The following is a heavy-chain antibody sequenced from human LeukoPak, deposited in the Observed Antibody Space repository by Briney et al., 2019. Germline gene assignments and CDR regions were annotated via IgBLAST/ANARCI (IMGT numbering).Heavy chain of an antibody. V-gene: IGHV3-74*01. J-gene: IGHJ3*02. CDR1: GFTFSSYW. CDR2: IDSDGSSI. Sequence: PGGSLRLSCAASGFTFSSYWMHWVRQAPGKGLVWVSRIDSDGSSISYADSVKGRFTISRDNAKNTLYLQMNGLRAEDTAVYYCARNYYVSSGYSDAFDIWGQGTMVTVSS. D-gene: IGHD3-22*01. CDR3: ARNYYVSSGYSDAFDI.